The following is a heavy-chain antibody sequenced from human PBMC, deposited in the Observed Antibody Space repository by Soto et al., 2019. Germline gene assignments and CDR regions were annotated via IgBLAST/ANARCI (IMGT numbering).Heavy chain of an antibody. CDR2: ISGSGGRA. D-gene: IGHD3-16*01. CDR3: AKALLSADWGWKADFAY. Sequence: EVQLLESGGGLVQPGGSLRLSCAASGFTFNPYAMSWVRQAPGKGLEWASAISGSGGRAYYADSVKGRFTISRDSSKKTLYLPLNNLRAEDPAVYYFAKALLSADWGWKADFAYRGQGTLVNLSS. CDR1: GFTFNPYA. J-gene: IGHJ4*01. V-gene: IGHV3-23*01.